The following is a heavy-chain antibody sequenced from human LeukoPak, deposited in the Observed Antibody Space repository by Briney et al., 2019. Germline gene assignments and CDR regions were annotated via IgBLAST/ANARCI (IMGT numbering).Heavy chain of an antibody. D-gene: IGHD3-3*01. CDR2: IYTSGST. Sequence: SETLSLTCTVSGGSISSYYWSWIRQPPGKGLEWIGYIYTSGSTNYNPSLKSRVTISVDTSENQFSLKLSSVTAADTAVYYCAGYYDFWSGYYPQQYYFDYWGQGTLVTVSS. J-gene: IGHJ4*02. CDR1: GGSISSYY. CDR3: AGYYDFWSGYYPQQYYFDY. V-gene: IGHV4-4*09.